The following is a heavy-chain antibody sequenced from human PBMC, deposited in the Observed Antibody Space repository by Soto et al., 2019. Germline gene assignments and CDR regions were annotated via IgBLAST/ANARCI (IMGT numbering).Heavy chain of an antibody. V-gene: IGHV3-30*18. CDR3: AKEPTYSSGWYPDY. CDR1: GFTFSSYG. J-gene: IGHJ4*02. CDR2: ISYDGSKK. Sequence: QVQLVESGGGVVQPGRSLRLSCAASGFTFSSYGMHWVRQAPGKGLEWVAVISYDGSKKYYADSVKGRFTISRDNSKNTLYLQLNSLRAEDTAVYYCAKEPTYSSGWYPDYWGQGTLVTVFS. D-gene: IGHD6-19*01.